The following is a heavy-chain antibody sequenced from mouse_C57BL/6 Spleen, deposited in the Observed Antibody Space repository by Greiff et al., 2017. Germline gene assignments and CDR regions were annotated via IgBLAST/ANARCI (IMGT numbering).Heavy chain of an antibody. V-gene: IGHV1-80*01. CDR2: IYPGDGDT. Sequence: QVQLKESGAELVKPGASVKISCKASGYAFSSYWMNWVKQRPGKGLEWIGQIYPGDGDTNYNGKFKGKATLTADKSSSTAYMQLSSLTSEDSAVYFCARNWEPYYFDYWGQGTTLTVSS. CDR1: GYAFSSYW. J-gene: IGHJ2*01. D-gene: IGHD4-1*01. CDR3: ARNWEPYYFDY.